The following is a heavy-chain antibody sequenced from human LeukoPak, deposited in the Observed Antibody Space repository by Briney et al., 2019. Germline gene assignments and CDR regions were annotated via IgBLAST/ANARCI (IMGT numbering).Heavy chain of an antibody. CDR3: ASEYSSSSARIDAFDI. J-gene: IGHJ3*02. Sequence: ASVKVSCKASGYSFSAYGIAWVRQAPGQGLEWLGWISAYNGNRNYEQKFQGRVTMTTDTSTNTAYMELRSLRSDDTAVYYCASEYSSSSARIDAFDIWGQGTMVTVSS. CDR2: ISAYNGNR. D-gene: IGHD6-6*01. CDR1: GYSFSAYG. V-gene: IGHV1-18*01.